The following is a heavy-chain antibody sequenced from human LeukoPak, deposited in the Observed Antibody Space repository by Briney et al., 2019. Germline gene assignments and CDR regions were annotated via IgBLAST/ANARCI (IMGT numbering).Heavy chain of an antibody. Sequence: SETLSLTCTVSGGSISSYYWSWIRQPAGKGLEWIGRIYTSGSTNYTPSLKSRVTISVDKSKNQFSLKLSSVTAADTAVYYCARDGRGIADAFDIWGQGTMVSVSS. CDR2: IYTSGST. CDR1: GGSISSYY. J-gene: IGHJ3*02. CDR3: ARDGRGIADAFDI. V-gene: IGHV4-4*07. D-gene: IGHD6-13*01.